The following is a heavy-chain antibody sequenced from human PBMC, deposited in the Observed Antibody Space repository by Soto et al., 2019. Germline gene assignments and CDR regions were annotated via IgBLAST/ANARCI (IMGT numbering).Heavy chain of an antibody. CDR3: ARDSSSWSIWFDH. CDR1: GFTFNNYN. D-gene: IGHD6-13*01. J-gene: IGHJ5*02. V-gene: IGHV3-21*01. Sequence: EVQLVESGGGLVKPGGSLRLSRAASGFTFNNYNMNWVRQAPGKGLEWVSSISTTGAYIQYADSLKGRFTISRDNAKNSLYLQMNSLRAEDTAVYYCARDSSSWSIWFDHWGQGTLVTVSS. CDR2: ISTTGAYI.